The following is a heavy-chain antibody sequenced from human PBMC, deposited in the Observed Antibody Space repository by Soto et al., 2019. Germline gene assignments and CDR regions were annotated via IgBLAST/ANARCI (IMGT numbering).Heavy chain of an antibody. CDR3: AIPSPHYDQPRYGMDV. Sequence: QVQLVQSGAGVKKPGSSVKVSCKASGGTFSSYAISWVRQAPGQGLEWMGGIIPIFGTANYAQKFQGRVTITADESTSTAYMELSSLRSEDTAVYYCAIPSPHYDQPRYGMDVWGQGTTVTVSS. J-gene: IGHJ6*02. CDR2: IIPIFGTA. D-gene: IGHD3-3*01. CDR1: GGTFSSYA. V-gene: IGHV1-69*01.